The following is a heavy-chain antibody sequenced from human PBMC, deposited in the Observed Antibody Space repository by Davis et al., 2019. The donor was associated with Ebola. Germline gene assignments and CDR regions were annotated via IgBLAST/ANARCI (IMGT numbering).Heavy chain of an antibody. D-gene: IGHD6-19*01. V-gene: IGHV3-21*01. CDR1: GFTFSSYS. CDR3: AKDGTLAVAGGFYFDY. Sequence: GESLKISCAASGFTFSSYSMNWVRQAPGKGLEWVSSISSSSSYIYYADSVKGRFTISRDNSKNTLYLQMNSLRAEDTAVYYCAKDGTLAVAGGFYFDYWGQGTLVTVSS. J-gene: IGHJ4*02. CDR2: ISSSSSYI.